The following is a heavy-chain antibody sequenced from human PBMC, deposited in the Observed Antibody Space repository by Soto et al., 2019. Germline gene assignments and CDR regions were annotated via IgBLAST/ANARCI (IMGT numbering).Heavy chain of an antibody. V-gene: IGHV3-13*01. D-gene: IGHD6-19*01. Sequence: EVQLVESGGGLVQPGGSLRLSCAASGFTFSSYDMHWVRQATGKGLEWVSAIGTAGDTYYPGSVKGRFTISRENAKNSLYLQMNSLRAGDTAVYYCARGGKGRYQTKTGYFDLWGRGTLVPVSS. CDR3: ARGGKGRYQTKTGYFDL. CDR2: IGTAGDT. J-gene: IGHJ2*01. CDR1: GFTFSSYD.